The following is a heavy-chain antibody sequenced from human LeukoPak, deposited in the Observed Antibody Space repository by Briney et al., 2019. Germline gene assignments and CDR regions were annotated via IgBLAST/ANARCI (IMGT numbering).Heavy chain of an antibody. Sequence: KASETLSLTCIVSGGSITRCIYHWGELRHPPGKGLVWMGSIYYSGSTYYNPSLKSRVTISVDTSKNQFSLKLSSVTAADTAVYYCARDFITWQQLSPCYFDYRGQGTLVTVSS. CDR3: ARDFITWQQLSPCYFDY. CDR1: GGSITRCIYH. D-gene: IGHD6-13*01. CDR2: IYYSGST. J-gene: IGHJ4*02. V-gene: IGHV4-39*07.